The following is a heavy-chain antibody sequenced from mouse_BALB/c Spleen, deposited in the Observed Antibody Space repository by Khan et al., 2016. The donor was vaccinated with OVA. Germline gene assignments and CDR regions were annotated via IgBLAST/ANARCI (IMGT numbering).Heavy chain of an antibody. Sequence: QVQLKESGPGLVAPSQSLSITCTVSGFSLTNYGVHWVRQPPRKGLEWLGVIWAGGSTNYNSALMSRLTISKDNSKSPVFLKMNSLQTNDTAMYFCARPYYGSAWFAYWGQGTLVTVSA. D-gene: IGHD1-1*01. CDR2: IWAGGST. V-gene: IGHV2-9*02. J-gene: IGHJ3*01. CDR1: GFSLTNYG. CDR3: ARPYYGSAWFAY.